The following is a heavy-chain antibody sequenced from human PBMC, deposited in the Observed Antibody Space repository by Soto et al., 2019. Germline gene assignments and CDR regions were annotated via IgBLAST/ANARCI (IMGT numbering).Heavy chain of an antibody. J-gene: IGHJ4*02. D-gene: IGHD2-15*01. Sequence: ASVKVSCKASGYTFTSYAMHWVRQAPGQRLEWMGWINAGNGNTKYSQKFQGRVTITRDTSASTAYMELSSLRSEDTAVYYCARVGSCSGGSCYSRYAYDYCGQGTLVTLSS. CDR3: ARVGSCSGGSCYSRYAYDY. V-gene: IGHV1-3*01. CDR1: GYTFTSYA. CDR2: INAGNGNT.